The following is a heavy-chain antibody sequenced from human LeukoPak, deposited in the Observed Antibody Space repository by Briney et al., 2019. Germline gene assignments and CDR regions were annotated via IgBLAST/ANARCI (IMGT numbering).Heavy chain of an antibody. CDR2: INQDGSDK. J-gene: IGHJ3*02. CDR3: ARVSGTYGGAFDI. Sequence: GGSLRLSCAASGFTFSVYWMTWVRQAPGKGLEGVANINQDGSDKYYVDSVKGRFTISRDNAKNSLYLQMNSLRAEDTAVYYCARVSGTYGGAFDIWGQGTMVTVSS. CDR1: GFTFSVYW. D-gene: IGHD1-26*01. V-gene: IGHV3-7*01.